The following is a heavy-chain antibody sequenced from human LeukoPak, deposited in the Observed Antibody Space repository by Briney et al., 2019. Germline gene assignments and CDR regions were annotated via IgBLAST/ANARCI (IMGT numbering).Heavy chain of an antibody. V-gene: IGHV3-30*02. J-gene: IGHJ4*02. CDR2: IRYDGSNK. CDR3: AKDNPPYYYDSSGYPDY. CDR1: GFTFSSYG. D-gene: IGHD3-22*01. Sequence: PGGSLRLSCAASGFTFSSYGMHWVRQAPGKGLEWVAFIRYDGSNKYYADSVKGRFTISRDNSKNTLYLQMNSLRAEDTAVYYCAKDNPPYYYDSSGYPDYWGQGTLVTVSS.